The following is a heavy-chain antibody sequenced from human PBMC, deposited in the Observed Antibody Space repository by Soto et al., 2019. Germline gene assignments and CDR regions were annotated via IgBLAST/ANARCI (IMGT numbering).Heavy chain of an antibody. V-gene: IGHV4-31*03. Sequence: PSETLSLTCTVSGGSISSGGYYWSWIRQHPGRGLEWIGYIYYSGSTYYNPSLKSRVTISVDTSKNQFSLKLSSVTAADTAVYYCARRQVGPLGYCSGGSCYFDYWGQGTLVTVSS. D-gene: IGHD2-15*01. CDR1: GGSISSGGYY. CDR3: ARRQVGPLGYCSGGSCYFDY. CDR2: IYYSGST. J-gene: IGHJ4*02.